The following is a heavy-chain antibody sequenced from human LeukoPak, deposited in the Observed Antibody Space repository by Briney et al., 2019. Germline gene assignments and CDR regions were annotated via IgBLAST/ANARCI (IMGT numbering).Heavy chain of an antibody. Sequence: GGSLRLSCAASGFTFDDYGMNWVRQVPGKGLERISGINYKGDSRGYADSVKGRFTISRDNAKSSLYLEMNSLRAEDTALYYCARGGSYGHYYFDFWGQGTLVTVSS. J-gene: IGHJ4*02. CDR2: INYKGDSR. CDR3: ARGGSYGHYYFDF. CDR1: GFTFDDYG. D-gene: IGHD3-16*01. V-gene: IGHV3-20*04.